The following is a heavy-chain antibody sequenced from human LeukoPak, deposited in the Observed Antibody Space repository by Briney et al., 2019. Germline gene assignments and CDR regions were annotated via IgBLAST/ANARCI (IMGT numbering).Heavy chain of an antibody. J-gene: IGHJ4*02. CDR3: AREYYYDSSGYYPVDY. V-gene: IGHV3-7*01. CDR2: IKQDGSEK. D-gene: IGHD3-22*01. CDR1: GFTFSSYW. Sequence: QPGGPLRLSCAASGFTFSSYWMSWVRQAPGKGLEWVANIKQDGSEKYYVDSVKGRFTISRDNAKNSLYLQMNSLRAEDTAVYYCAREYYYDSSGYYPVDYWGQGTLVTVSS.